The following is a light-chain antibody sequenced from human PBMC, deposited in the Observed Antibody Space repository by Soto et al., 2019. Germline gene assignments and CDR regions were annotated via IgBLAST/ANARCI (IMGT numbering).Light chain of an antibody. J-gene: IGKJ1*01. CDR2: GAS. V-gene: IGKV3-20*01. CDR3: QQYGSAPRT. Sequence: EIVLTQSPGTLSMSPGERATLSCRASQSISSNYLAWYQQKPGQAPRLLIYGASSRSTGITDRFSGSGSGTHFTRTSSKQEAEDIAVYYCQQYGSAPRTFGQGTKVELK. CDR1: QSISSNY.